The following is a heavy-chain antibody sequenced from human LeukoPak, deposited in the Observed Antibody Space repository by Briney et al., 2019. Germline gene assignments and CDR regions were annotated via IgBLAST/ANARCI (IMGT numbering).Heavy chain of an antibody. CDR2: IYHSGST. CDR3: ARDGGVIHYYFHYYMDV. Sequence: PSETLSLTCAVYGGSFSGYYWSWIRQPPGKGLEWIGEIYHSGSTYYNPSLKSRVIISVDTSKNQFSLKLSSVTAADTAVYYCARDGGVIHYYFHYYMDVWGKGTTVTVSS. D-gene: IGHD3-16*01. V-gene: IGHV4-34*01. J-gene: IGHJ6*03. CDR1: GGSFSGYY.